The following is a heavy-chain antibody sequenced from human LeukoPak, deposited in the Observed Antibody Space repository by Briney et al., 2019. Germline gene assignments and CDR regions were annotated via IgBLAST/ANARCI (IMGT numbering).Heavy chain of an antibody. CDR2: IHPSTGNP. V-gene: IGHV7-4-1*02. D-gene: IGHD2-8*01. J-gene: IGHJ5*02. Sequence: GASVKVSCKTSGYTFTNYAMNWVRQAPGQGLEWMGWIHPSTGNPTYAQGFTGRFVFSLDTSVSTTYLQISSLKTEDTAVYYCARDRTPYCTNGVCYDGFDPWGQGTLVTVSS. CDR1: GYTFTNYA. CDR3: ARDRTPYCTNGVCYDGFDP.